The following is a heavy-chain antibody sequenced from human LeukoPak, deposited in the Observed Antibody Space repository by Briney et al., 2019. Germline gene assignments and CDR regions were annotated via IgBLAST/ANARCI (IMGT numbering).Heavy chain of an antibody. V-gene: IGHV3-73*01. CDR3: AKDRSIGTYYTFDS. D-gene: IGHD1-26*01. Sequence: PGGSLRLSCAASGFTFSGSAMHWVRQASGKGLEWVGRIRSKANSYATAYAASVKGRFTISRDNSKNTLYLQMSSLTARDTAVYYCAKDRSIGTYYTFDSWGQGTLVTVSS. CDR2: IRSKANSYAT. CDR1: GFTFSGSA. J-gene: IGHJ4*02.